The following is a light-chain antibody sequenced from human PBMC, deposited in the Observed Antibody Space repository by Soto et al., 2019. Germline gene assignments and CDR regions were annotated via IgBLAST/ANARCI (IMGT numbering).Light chain of an antibody. CDR2: DNN. V-gene: IGLV1-51*01. Sequence: QSVLTQPPSVSAAPGQKVTISCSGSGSNIGNNFVSWYQQFPGKAPILLTYDNNKRPSGIPDRISGSRSGTSATLGITGLQTGDEADYYCGTWDSSLSAGVFGGGTKLTVL. CDR3: GTWDSSLSAGV. J-gene: IGLJ2*01. CDR1: GSNIGNNF.